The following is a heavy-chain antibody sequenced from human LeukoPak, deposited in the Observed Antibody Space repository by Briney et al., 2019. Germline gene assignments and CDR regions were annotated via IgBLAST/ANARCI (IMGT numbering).Heavy chain of an antibody. D-gene: IGHD2/OR15-2a*01. J-gene: IGHJ4*02. Sequence: GGSLRLSCAASGFTFSSYGMHWVRQAPGKGLEWVAVIWYDGSNKYYADSVKGRFTISRDNSKNTLYLQMNSLRAEDTAVYYCVRDNPRCCGVIPSNIDDYWGQGTLVTVSS. CDR1: GFTFSSYG. V-gene: IGHV3-33*01. CDR2: IWYDGSNK. CDR3: VRDNPRCCGVIPSNIDDY.